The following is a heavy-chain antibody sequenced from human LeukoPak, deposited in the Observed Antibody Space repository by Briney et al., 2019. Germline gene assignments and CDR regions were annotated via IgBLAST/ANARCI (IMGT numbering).Heavy chain of an antibody. V-gene: IGHV4-39*01. CDR1: GGSISSRSYY. CDR3: ARHYRGALAGTMGAFDI. Sequence: SETLSLTCTVSGGSISSRSYYWGWVRQPPGKGLEWTGSIHYSGSTYYDASFKSRVTMSVDTSKNQFSLKLGSVTAADTAVYYCARHYRGALAGTMGAFDIWGQGTMVTVSS. CDR2: IHYSGST. D-gene: IGHD6-19*01. J-gene: IGHJ3*02.